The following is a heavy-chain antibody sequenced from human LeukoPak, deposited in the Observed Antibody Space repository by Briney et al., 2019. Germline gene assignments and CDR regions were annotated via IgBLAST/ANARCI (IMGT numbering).Heavy chain of an antibody. Sequence: SVKVSCKASGGTFSSYAISWVRQAPGQGLEWMGGIIPIFGTANYAQKFQGRVTITADESTSTAYMELSSLRSEDTAVYYCARDRFPYNAFDIWCQGTMVTVSS. CDR1: GGTFSSYA. D-gene: IGHD2-2*02. CDR2: IIPIFGTA. V-gene: IGHV1-69*13. CDR3: ARDRFPYNAFDI. J-gene: IGHJ3*02.